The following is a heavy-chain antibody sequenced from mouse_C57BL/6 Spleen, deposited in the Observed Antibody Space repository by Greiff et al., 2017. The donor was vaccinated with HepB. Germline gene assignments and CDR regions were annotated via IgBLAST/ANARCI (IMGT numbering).Heavy chain of an antibody. CDR3: ARYDGYYPFDY. CDR2: INPSSGYT. V-gene: IGHV1-4*01. D-gene: IGHD2-3*01. CDR1: GYTFTSYT. J-gene: IGHJ2*01. Sequence: QVQLKQSGAELARPGASVKMSCKASGYTFTSYTMHWVKQRPGQGLEWIGYINPSSGYTKYNQKFKDKATLTADKSSSTAYMQLSSLTSEDSAVYYCARYDGYYPFDYWGQGTTLTVSS.